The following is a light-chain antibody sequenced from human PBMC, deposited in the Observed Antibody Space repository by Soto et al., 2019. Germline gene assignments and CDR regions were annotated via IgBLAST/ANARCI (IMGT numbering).Light chain of an antibody. J-gene: IGKJ3*01. V-gene: IGKV3-11*01. Sequence: EIVLTQSPATLSLSPGERATLSCRASQSVSSYLAWYQQKPGQAPRLLIYDASNRATGIPARFSGSGSGTDFTLTISSLAPEDFAVYYCQQRSNWLLTFGPGTKVDIK. CDR2: DAS. CDR1: QSVSSY. CDR3: QQRSNWLLT.